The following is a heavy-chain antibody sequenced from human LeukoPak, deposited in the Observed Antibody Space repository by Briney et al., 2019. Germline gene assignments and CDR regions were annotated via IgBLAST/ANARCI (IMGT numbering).Heavy chain of an antibody. CDR1: GDSISSGGYY. D-gene: IGHD3-10*01. V-gene: IGHV4-31*03. J-gene: IGHJ4*02. Sequence: PSQTLSLTCTVSGDSISSGGYYWSWIRQHPGKGLEWIGYIYYSGSTYYNPSLKSRVTISVDTSKNQFSLNLTSVTAADTAVYYCARDLNGSGSYSFDLWGQGTLITVT. CDR2: IYYSGST. CDR3: ARDLNGSGSYSFDL.